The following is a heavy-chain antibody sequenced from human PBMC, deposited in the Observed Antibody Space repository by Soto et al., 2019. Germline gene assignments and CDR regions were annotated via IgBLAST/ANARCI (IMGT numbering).Heavy chain of an antibody. CDR3: ARESKYDTSGYPPWFAP. D-gene: IGHD3-22*01. Sequence: QAQLQESGPGLVKPSQTVSLTCTDYVASISSGGYYWSWIRQHPAEGLEWIGYIYYSGSTSYNPSLKSRVTISVDTSKNQFSLKLSSVTDADTAVYYCARESKYDTSGYPPWFAPWGQGTLVTVSS. CDR2: IYYSGST. J-gene: IGHJ5*02. CDR1: VASISSGGYY. V-gene: IGHV4-31*03.